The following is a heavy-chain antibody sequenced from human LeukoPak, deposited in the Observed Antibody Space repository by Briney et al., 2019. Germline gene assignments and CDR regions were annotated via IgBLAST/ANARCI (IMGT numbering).Heavy chain of an antibody. Sequence: PSETLSLTCTVSGGSISSGSYYWGWIRQPPGKGLEWIGSIYYSGSTYYKPSLKSRVTISVDTSKNQFSLKLSSVTAADTAVYYCARRGGIAARLWGQGTLVTVSS. CDR1: GGSISSGSYY. V-gene: IGHV4-39*07. CDR3: ARRGGIAARL. D-gene: IGHD6-6*01. J-gene: IGHJ4*02. CDR2: IYYSGST.